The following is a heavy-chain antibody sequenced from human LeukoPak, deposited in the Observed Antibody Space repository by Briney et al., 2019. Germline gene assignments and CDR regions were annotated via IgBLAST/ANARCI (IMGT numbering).Heavy chain of an antibody. CDR3: ARDLYGSGHHYFDY. J-gene: IGHJ4*02. Sequence: PSETLSLTCTVSGGSISSGGYYWSWIRQHPGKGLEWIGYIYYSGSTYYNPSLKSRVTISVDTSKNQFSLKLSSVTAADTAVYYCARDLYGSGHHYFDYWGQGTLVTVSS. CDR1: GGSISSGGYY. D-gene: IGHD3-10*01. V-gene: IGHV4-31*03. CDR2: IYYSGST.